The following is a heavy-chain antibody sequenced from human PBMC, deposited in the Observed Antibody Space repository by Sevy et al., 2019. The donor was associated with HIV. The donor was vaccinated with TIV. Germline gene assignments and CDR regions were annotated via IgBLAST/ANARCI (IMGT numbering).Heavy chain of an antibody. CDR2: ISWNSRSI. J-gene: IGHJ4*02. Sequence: GGSLRLSCAASGFTFDDRAMHWVRQGPGKGLEWVSGISWNSRSIGYADSVKGRFTISRDNAKNSLYLQMNTLRAEDTALYYCATDIRGPPETLDWWGQGTLVTVSS. CDR3: ATDIRGPPETLDW. V-gene: IGHV3-9*01. CDR1: GFTFDDRA. D-gene: IGHD3-16*01.